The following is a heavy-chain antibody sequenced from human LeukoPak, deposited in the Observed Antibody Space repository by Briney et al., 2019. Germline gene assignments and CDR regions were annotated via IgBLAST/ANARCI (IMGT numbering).Heavy chain of an antibody. D-gene: IGHD1-26*01. V-gene: IGHV4-39*07. CDR1: GGSISSSYYY. Sequence: PSETLSLTCTVSGGSISSSYYYWGWIRQPPGKGLEWIGEINHFGSTNYNPSLKSRVTISIDTSKNQFSLKLSSVTAADTAVYYCARIRSRKWGFDYWGQGTLVTVSS. CDR3: ARIRSRKWGFDY. J-gene: IGHJ4*02. CDR2: INHFGST.